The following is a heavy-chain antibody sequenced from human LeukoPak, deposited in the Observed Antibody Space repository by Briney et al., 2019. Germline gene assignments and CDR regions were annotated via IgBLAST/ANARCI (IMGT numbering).Heavy chain of an antibody. V-gene: IGHV3-23*01. Sequence: GGSLRLSCAASGFIFSSYAMTWVRQARGKGLEGVSALSGSGGSTYYADSVKGRFTISRDNSKNTLYLQMNSLRAEDTALYYCAKDKEGGYNYGPSPSWDYWGQGTLVTVSS. CDR3: AKDKEGGYNYGPSPSWDY. CDR1: GFIFSSYA. J-gene: IGHJ4*02. D-gene: IGHD5-18*01. CDR2: LSGSGGST.